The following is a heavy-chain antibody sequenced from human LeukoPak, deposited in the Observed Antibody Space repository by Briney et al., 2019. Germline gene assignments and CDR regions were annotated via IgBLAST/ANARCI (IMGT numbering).Heavy chain of an antibody. D-gene: IGHD5-12*01. J-gene: IGHJ3*02. V-gene: IGHV4-39*01. CDR2: IYYSGST. Sequence: SETLSLTCTVSGGSISSSSYYWGWIRQPPGKGLEWIGSIYYSGSTYYNPSLKSRVTISVDTSKNQFSLKLSSVTASDTAVYYCASLVGDIVATISDDAFDIWGQGTMVTASS. CDR1: GGSISSSSYY. CDR3: ASLVGDIVATISDDAFDI.